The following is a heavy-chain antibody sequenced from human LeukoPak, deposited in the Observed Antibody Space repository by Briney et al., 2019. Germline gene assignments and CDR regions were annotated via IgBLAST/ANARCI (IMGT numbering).Heavy chain of an antibody. Sequence: GGSLRLSCSASGFTFSDYGLHWVREAPGKGLVWVAIISDGGSNTYYGDSVKGRFTVSRDNSKNTLYLQMTSLRVDDTAVYYCAREVNYYYYMDVWGKGTTVTVS. V-gene: IGHV3-30*01. CDR3: AREVNYYYYMDV. D-gene: IGHD4-11*01. CDR2: ISDGGSNT. CDR1: GFTFSDYG. J-gene: IGHJ6*03.